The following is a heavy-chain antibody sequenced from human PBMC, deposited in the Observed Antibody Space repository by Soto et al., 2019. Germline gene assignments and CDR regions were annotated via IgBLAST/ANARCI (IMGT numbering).Heavy chain of an antibody. V-gene: IGHV4-61*01. CDR3: ARTMVGARAGYFDY. J-gene: IGHJ4*02. CDR1: GGSVSSGSYY. CDR2: IYYSGST. D-gene: IGHD1-26*01. Sequence: QVQLQESGPGLVKPSETLSLTCTVSGGSVSSGSYYWSWIRQPPGKGLEWIGYIYYSGSTNYNPSLKSRVTISVDTSKNQFSLKLSSVTAADTAVYYCARTMVGARAGYFDYCGRGTLVTVSS.